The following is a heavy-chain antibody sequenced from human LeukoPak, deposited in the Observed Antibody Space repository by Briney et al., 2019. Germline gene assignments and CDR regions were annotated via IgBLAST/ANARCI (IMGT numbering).Heavy chain of an antibody. D-gene: IGHD3-22*01. Sequence: GGSLRLSCAASGFTVSSYSMNWVRQAPGKGLEWVSYISSSSSTIYYADSVKGRFTISRDNAKNSLYLQMNSLRPEDTAVYYCAGYDSSGYYKLDSWGQGTLVTVSS. CDR1: GFTVSSYS. V-gene: IGHV3-48*01. CDR3: AGYDSSGYYKLDS. CDR2: ISSSSSTI. J-gene: IGHJ4*02.